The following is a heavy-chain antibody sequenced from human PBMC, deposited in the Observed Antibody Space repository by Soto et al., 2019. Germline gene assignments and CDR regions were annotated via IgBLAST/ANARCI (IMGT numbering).Heavy chain of an antibody. Sequence: GESLKISCSASGFTLSAYPMNWVRQAPGKGLEWVSYINNSSGIIYYADSVKGRFTISRDNAKNSLYLQMNSLRVEDTAVYYCAALDTAMVKTAGYWGQGTLVTVSS. J-gene: IGHJ4*02. D-gene: IGHD5-18*01. CDR3: AALDTAMVKTAGY. CDR1: GFTLSAYP. CDR2: INNSSGII. V-gene: IGHV3-48*04.